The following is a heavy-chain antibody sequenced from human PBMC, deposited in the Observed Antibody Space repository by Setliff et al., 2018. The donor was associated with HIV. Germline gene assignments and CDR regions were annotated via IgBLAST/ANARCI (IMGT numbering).Heavy chain of an antibody. CDR2: LYYNGNT. D-gene: IGHD2-21*02. Sequence: SETLSLTCTVSGGSISSGNYYWGWIRQPPGKGLEWIGYLYYNGNTDYNPSLKNRVSILLDTSNNHFSLKLSSVTAADTAVYYCATYCGGDSPCAFDIWGQGTMVTVSS. V-gene: IGHV4-30-4*08. CDR1: GGSISSGNYY. J-gene: IGHJ3*02. CDR3: ATYCGGDSPCAFDI.